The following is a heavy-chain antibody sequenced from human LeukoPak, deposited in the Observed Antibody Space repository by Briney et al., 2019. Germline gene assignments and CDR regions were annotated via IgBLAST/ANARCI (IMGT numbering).Heavy chain of an antibody. CDR2: INPNSGGT. Sequence: ASVKVSCKASGYAFTGYYMHWVRQAPGQGLEWMGWINPNSGGTNYAQKFQGRVTMTRDTSISTAYMELSRLRSDDTAVYYCARVPLGYCSGGSCYRVLYFDYWGQGTLVTVFS. V-gene: IGHV1-2*02. CDR3: ARVPLGYCSGGSCYRVLYFDY. CDR1: GYAFTGYY. J-gene: IGHJ4*02. D-gene: IGHD2-15*01.